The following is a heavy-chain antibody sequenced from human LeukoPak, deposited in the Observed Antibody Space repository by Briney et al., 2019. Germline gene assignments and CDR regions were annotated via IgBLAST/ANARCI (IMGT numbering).Heavy chain of an antibody. CDR2: DYYSGSG. V-gene: IGHV4-59*11. D-gene: IGHD3-22*01. CDR3: ARGSRRHYDGSGYYFGEFDY. CDR1: DDSIKSHF. Sequence: SETLSLTCTVSDDSIKSHFWTWIRQPPGKGLEWIGYDYYSGSGSSNPSLKSRLTMSVDTSKSQFYLNLNSVTTADTAMYYCARGSRRHYDGSGYYFGEFDYWGQGTLVTVSS. J-gene: IGHJ4*02.